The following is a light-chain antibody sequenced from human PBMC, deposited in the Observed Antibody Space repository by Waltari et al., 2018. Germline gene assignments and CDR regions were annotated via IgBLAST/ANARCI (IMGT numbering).Light chain of an antibody. J-gene: IGKJ2*01. CDR2: WAS. CDR1: QSVLYSSNNRNY. CDR3: QQYLRTPPT. Sequence: DIVMTQSPDSLAVSLGERATINCKSSQSVLYSSNNRNYLTWFQQKPGQPPKVRIYWASTRESGVPDLFSGSGSGTDFTLTISSLQAEDVAIYYCQQYLRTPPTFGQGTKLEIK. V-gene: IGKV4-1*01.